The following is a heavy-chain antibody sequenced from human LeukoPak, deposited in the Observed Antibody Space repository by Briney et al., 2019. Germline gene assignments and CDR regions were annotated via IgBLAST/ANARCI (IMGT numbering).Heavy chain of an antibody. V-gene: IGHV3-23*01. J-gene: IGHJ6*02. CDR2: ISGSGGST. CDR3: AKEGSEISYYYYYGMDV. Sequence: GGSLRLSCAASGFTFSSYAMSWVRQAPGKGLEWVSAISGSGGSTYYADSVKGRFTISRDNSKNTLYLQMNSLRAEDTAVYYCAKEGSEISYYYYYGMDVWGQGTTVTVPS. CDR1: GFTFSSYA.